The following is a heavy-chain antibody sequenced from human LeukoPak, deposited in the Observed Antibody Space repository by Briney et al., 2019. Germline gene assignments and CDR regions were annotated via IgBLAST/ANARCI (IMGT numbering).Heavy chain of an antibody. D-gene: IGHD2-21*01. J-gene: IGHJ4*02. CDR2: INYSGST. CDR1: SGSISSSSYY. Sequence: PSETLSLTCTVSSGSISSSSYYWGWIRQPPGKGLEWIGSINYSGSTYYSPSLKSRVTISVDTSKNQFSLKLSSVTAADTAVYYCATLVVVIEDRFDYWGQGTLVTVSS. CDR3: ATLVVVIEDRFDY. V-gene: IGHV4-39*01.